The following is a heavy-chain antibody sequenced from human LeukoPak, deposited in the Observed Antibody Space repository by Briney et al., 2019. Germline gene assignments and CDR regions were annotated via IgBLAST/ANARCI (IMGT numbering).Heavy chain of an antibody. CDR2: IWSDGINK. J-gene: IGHJ4*02. CDR1: GFPFSTYG. Sequence: PGGSLRLSCAASGFPFSTYGMHWVRQAPGMGLEWVAIIWSDGINKYYADSVKGRFTISRDNSKNTLYLQMNSLRADDTAVYYCARVAGSSGRYCSGGSCYPPFGYWGQGTLVTVSS. V-gene: IGHV3-30*02. D-gene: IGHD2-15*01. CDR3: ARVAGSSGRYCSGGSCYPPFGY.